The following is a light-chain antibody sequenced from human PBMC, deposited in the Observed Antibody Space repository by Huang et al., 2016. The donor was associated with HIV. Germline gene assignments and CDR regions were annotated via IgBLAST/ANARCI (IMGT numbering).Light chain of an antibody. CDR2: GAS. J-gene: IGKJ1*01. Sequence: TQSPNTLSVSPGERASLSCRASQSITVNLAWYQQRPGQPPRLLIDGASTRASGIPARFSGWGSGTEFTLLISSVQTEDFALYYCQQYNNWPPWTFGQGTKVDI. CDR1: QSITVN. CDR3: QQYNNWPPWT. V-gene: IGKV3-15*01.